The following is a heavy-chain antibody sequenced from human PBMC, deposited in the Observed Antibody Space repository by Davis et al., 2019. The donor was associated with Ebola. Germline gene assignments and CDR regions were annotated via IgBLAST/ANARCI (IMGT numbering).Heavy chain of an antibody. D-gene: IGHD1-26*01. Sequence: ASVKVSCKASGYTFTGYYMHWVRQAPGQGLEWMGWINPNSGGTNYAQKFQGRVTMTRDTSISTAYMELSSLRSEDTAVYYCARGSERWEPPIPWGQGTLVTVSS. J-gene: IGHJ5*02. V-gene: IGHV1-2*02. CDR3: ARGSERWEPPIP. CDR1: GYTFTGYY. CDR2: INPNSGGT.